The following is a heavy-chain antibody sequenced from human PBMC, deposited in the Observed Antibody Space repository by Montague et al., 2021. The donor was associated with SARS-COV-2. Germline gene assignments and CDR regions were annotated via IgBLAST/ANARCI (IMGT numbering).Heavy chain of an antibody. CDR3: AGVEFDGGYDSVPLDV. J-gene: IGHJ6*02. Sequence: TLSLTCTVSGGSISSGGYYWSWIRQHPGKGLEWIGYIDYSGSTYYNRSLKSRVTISVDTSKNQFSLKLSSVTAADTAVYYCAGVEFDGGYDSVPLDVWGQGTTVTVSS. D-gene: IGHD5-12*01. CDR1: GGSISSGGYY. CDR2: IDYSGST. V-gene: IGHV4-31*03.